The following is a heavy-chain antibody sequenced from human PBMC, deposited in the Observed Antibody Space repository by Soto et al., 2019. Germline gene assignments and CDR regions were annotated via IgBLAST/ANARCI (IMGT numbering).Heavy chain of an antibody. CDR2: ISAYNGNT. Sequence: QVQLVQSGAEVKKPGASVKVSCKASGYTFTSYGISWVRQAPGQGLEWMGWISAYNGNTNYAQKLQGRVTMPTDTSTRTADMELRSRRSDGTAVYYCARELGYEDGSGSYVDYWGQGNLVTVSS. D-gene: IGHD3-10*01. CDR3: ARELGYEDGSGSYVDY. J-gene: IGHJ4*02. CDR1: GYTFTSYG. V-gene: IGHV1-18*01.